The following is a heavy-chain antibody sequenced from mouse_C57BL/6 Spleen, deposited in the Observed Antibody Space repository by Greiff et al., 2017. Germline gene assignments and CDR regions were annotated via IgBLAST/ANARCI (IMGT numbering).Heavy chain of an antibody. V-gene: IGHV1-15*01. J-gene: IGHJ4*01. D-gene: IGHD2-5*01. CDR3: TRDGGYSNHAMDY. Sequence: VKLVESGAELVRPGASVTLSCKASGYTFTDYEMHWVKQTPVHGLEWIGAIDPETGGTAYNQKFKGKAILTADKSSSTAYMELRSLTSEDSAVYYCTRDGGYSNHAMDYWGQGTSVTVSS. CDR2: IDPETGGT. CDR1: GYTFTDYE.